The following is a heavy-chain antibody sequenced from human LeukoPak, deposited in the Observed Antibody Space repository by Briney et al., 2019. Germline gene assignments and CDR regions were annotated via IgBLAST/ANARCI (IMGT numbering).Heavy chain of an antibody. V-gene: IGHV4-59*08. J-gene: IGHJ4*02. CDR3: ASLPGSYYARLPDY. CDR1: GGSISSYY. CDR2: IYYSGST. D-gene: IGHD3-10*01. Sequence: SETLSLTCTVSGGSISSYYWSWIRQPPGKGLEWIGYIYYSGSTNYNPSLKSRVTISVDTSKNQFSLKLSSVTAADTAVYYCASLPGSYYARLPDYWGQGTLVTVSS.